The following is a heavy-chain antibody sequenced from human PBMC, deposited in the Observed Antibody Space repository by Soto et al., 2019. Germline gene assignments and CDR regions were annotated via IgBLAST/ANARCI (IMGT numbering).Heavy chain of an antibody. CDR2: ISGSGGST. D-gene: IGHD2-15*01. CDR1: GFTFSSYA. J-gene: IGHJ6*02. Sequence: GGSLRLSCAASGFTFSSYAMSWVRQAPGKGLEWVSAISGSGGSTYYADSVKGRFTISRDNSKNTLYLQMNSLRAEDTAVYYCAKDIYCSGGSCYHSTSRPYYYGMDVWGQGTTVTVSS. CDR3: AKDIYCSGGSCYHSTSRPYYYGMDV. V-gene: IGHV3-23*01.